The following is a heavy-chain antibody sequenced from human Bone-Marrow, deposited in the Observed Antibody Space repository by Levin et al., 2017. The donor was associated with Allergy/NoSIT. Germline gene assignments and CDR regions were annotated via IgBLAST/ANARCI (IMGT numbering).Heavy chain of an antibody. Sequence: TGGSLRLSCAASGFTFSSYSMNWVRQAPGKGLEWVSSISSSSSYIYYADSVKGRFTISRDNAKNSLYLQMNSLRAEDTAVYYCARDDDITIFVPFDYWGQGTLVTVSS. CDR2: ISSSSSYI. V-gene: IGHV3-21*01. CDR1: GFTFSSYS. CDR3: ARDDDITIFVPFDY. D-gene: IGHD3-3*01. J-gene: IGHJ4*02.